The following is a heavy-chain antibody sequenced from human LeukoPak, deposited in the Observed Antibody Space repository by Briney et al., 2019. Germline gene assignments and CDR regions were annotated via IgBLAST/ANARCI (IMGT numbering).Heavy chain of an antibody. J-gene: IGHJ4*02. CDR3: ARDPRPGRSWYYFDY. Sequence: PGGSLRLSCAASGFTFSSHAMAWVRQAPGKGLEWVSAIGGSSGSTYYADSVKGRFTISRDNSKNTVYLQMNYLRADDTAVYYCARDPRPGRSWYYFDYWGQGTLVTVSS. CDR1: GFTFSSHA. D-gene: IGHD6-13*01. V-gene: IGHV3-23*01. CDR2: IGGSSGST.